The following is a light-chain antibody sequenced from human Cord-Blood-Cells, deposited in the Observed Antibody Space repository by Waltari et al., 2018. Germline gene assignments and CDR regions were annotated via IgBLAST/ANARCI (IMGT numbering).Light chain of an antibody. V-gene: IGLV2-14*01. Sequence: QSALTQPASVSGSPGPSITISCTGPSSDVGGYKYVSWYKQHPGKAPKLMIYDVSNRPSGVSNRFSGSKSGNTASLTISGLQAEDEADYYCSSYTSSSPWVFGGGTKLTVL. J-gene: IGLJ3*02. CDR1: SSDVGGYKY. CDR2: DVS. CDR3: SSYTSSSPWV.